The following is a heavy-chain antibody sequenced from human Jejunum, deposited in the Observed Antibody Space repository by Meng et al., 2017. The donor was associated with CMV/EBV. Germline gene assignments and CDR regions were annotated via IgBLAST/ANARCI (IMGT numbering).Heavy chain of an antibody. D-gene: IGHD3-16*01. CDR3: ATRLSASAQIDN. V-gene: IGHV4-30-4*08. CDR1: GESISNGDDY. CDR2: IYYSGNT. Sequence: SGESISNGDDYWTWIRQSPGKGLEWIGYIYYSGNTFYNPSLQSRVSISVDTSKNQFSLNLGSVTAADTALYYCATRLSASAQIDNWGQGTLVTVSS. J-gene: IGHJ4*02.